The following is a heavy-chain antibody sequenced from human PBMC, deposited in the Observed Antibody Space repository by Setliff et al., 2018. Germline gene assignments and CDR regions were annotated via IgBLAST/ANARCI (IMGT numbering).Heavy chain of an antibody. CDR2: IHASGSP. D-gene: IGHD3-16*01. CDR1: GGSITSGSFY. J-gene: IGHJ4*02. V-gene: IGHV4-61*02. CDR3: RLWSHNYHNDY. Sequence: PSETLSLTCTVSGGSITSGSFYWSWIRQPAGKKLEWIGRIHASGSPDYNPSFKSRVTISRDTSTNQFSLKLTSVTAADTAVYYCRLWSHNYHNDYWGQGTLVTVSS.